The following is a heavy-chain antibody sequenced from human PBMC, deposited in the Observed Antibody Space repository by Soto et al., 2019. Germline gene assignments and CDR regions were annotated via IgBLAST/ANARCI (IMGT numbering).Heavy chain of an antibody. Sequence: QVQLVQSGAEVKKPGASVKVSCKASGYTFTGYYMHWVRQAPGQGLEWMGWINPNSGGTNYAQKFQGRVTMTRDTSSSTAYMELSSLRSDDAAVYYCARYVLGGNIWFDPWGQGTLVTVSS. J-gene: IGHJ5*02. D-gene: IGHD5-12*01. CDR3: ARYVLGGNIWFDP. CDR2: INPNSGGT. V-gene: IGHV1-2*02. CDR1: GYTFTGYY.